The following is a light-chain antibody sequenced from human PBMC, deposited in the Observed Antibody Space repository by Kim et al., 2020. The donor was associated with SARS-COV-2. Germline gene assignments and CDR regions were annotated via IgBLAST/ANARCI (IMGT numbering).Light chain of an antibody. CDR2: EVT. V-gene: IGLV2-18*02. CDR3: FSFTSSGSFV. J-gene: IGLJ1*01. CDR1: TSDIGNYNR. Sequence: QSALTQPPSVSGPPGQSVTISCIGSTSDIGNYNRVSWYQQSPGTAPKLLIYEVTKRPSGVPDRFSGSKSDNTASLTISGLQPEDEADYSCFSFTSSGSFVFGTGTKVTVL.